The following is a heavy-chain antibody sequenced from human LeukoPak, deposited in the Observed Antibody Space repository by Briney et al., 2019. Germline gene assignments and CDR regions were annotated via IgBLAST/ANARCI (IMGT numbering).Heavy chain of an antibody. Sequence: SETLSLTCTVSGGSINTNYWSWIRQPPGKGLEWIGYIYSSGSTSYNPSLKSRVTISVDTSKNQFSLKLSSVTAADTAVYYCARGKYSSTWTFDYWGQGTLVTVSS. J-gene: IGHJ4*02. D-gene: IGHD6-13*01. V-gene: IGHV4-59*12. CDR1: GGSINTNY. CDR3: ARGKYSSTWTFDY. CDR2: IYSSGST.